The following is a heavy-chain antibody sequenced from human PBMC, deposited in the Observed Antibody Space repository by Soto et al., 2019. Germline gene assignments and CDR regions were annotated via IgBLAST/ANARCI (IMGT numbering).Heavy chain of an antibody. CDR1: GFTFTSSA. Sequence: SVKVSCKASGFTFTSSAVQWVRQARGQRLEWIGWIVVGSGNTNYAQKFQERVTITRDMSTSTAYMELSSLRSEDTAAYYCAALLGYCSSNSCYTPGTFDYWGQGTLVTVSS. V-gene: IGHV1-58*01. D-gene: IGHD2-2*02. J-gene: IGHJ4*02. CDR3: AALLGYCSSNSCYTPGTFDY. CDR2: IVVGSGNT.